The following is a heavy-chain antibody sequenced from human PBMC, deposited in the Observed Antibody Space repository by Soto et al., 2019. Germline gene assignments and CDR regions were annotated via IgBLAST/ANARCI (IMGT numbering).Heavy chain of an antibody. CDR3: VTGSSGTRGEDF. Sequence: GSLRLSCVASGINLINHAMTWVRQAPGKGLEWVSTVSETGTVTYYADSVKGRFTISRDNSRNTLYLQLNNLRAEDTAVYYCVTGSSGTRGEDFGGPGALVTVSS. D-gene: IGHD3-16*01. CDR2: VSETGTVT. CDR1: GINLINHA. V-gene: IGHV3-23*01. J-gene: IGHJ4*02.